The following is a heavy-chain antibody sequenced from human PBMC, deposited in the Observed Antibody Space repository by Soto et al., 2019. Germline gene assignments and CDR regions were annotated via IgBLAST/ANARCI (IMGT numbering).Heavy chain of an antibody. J-gene: IGHJ4*02. D-gene: IGHD2-15*01. Sequence: QVQLQGSGPGLVKPSETLSLTCSVSGDSISSRTYFWGWIRQSPERGLEWIGDIYTSGTTHYNASHNRRATISADTSKGQLSLKLSSVTAADTAVYYCVPVNIGRSGGWVPFEYWGQGFPVTVSP. CDR1: GDSISSRTYF. V-gene: IGHV4-39*01. CDR2: IYTSGTT. CDR3: VPVNIGRSGGWVPFEY.